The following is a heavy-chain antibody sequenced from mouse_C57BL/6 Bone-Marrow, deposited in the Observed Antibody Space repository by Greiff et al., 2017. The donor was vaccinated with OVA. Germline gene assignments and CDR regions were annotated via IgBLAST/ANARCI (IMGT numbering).Heavy chain of an antibody. CDR2: ISYDGSN. V-gene: IGHV3-6*01. CDR1: GYSITSGYY. Sequence: EVQLQQSGPGLVKPSQSLSLTCSVTGYSITSGYYWNWIRQFPGNKLEWMGYISYDGSNNYNPSLKNRISITRDTSKNQFFLKLNSVTTEDTATYYCARDWDEGYWGQGTTLTVSS. CDR3: ARDWDEGY. J-gene: IGHJ2*01. D-gene: IGHD4-1*01.